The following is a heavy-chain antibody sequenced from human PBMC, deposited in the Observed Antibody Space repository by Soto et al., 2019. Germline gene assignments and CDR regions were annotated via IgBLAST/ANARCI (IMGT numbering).Heavy chain of an antibody. CDR2: IRVSDGSE. V-gene: IGHV3-23*01. CDR1: GFTFTNYA. J-gene: IGHJ6*02. CDR3: ASSRAYCTNGVCYSSGMDV. D-gene: IGHD2-8*01. Sequence: GGSLRLSCAASGFTFTNYAMSWVRQAPGKGLEWVSTIRVSDGSEKYADSVKGRFTISRDNSKNTLYLQMNSLRAEDTAVYYCASSRAYCTNGVCYSSGMDVWGQGTTVTVSS.